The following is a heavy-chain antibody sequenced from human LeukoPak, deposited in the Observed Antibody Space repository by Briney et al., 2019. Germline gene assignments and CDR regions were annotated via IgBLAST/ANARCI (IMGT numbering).Heavy chain of an antibody. CDR2: ISSSSSYI. CDR3: ARGGYNY. V-gene: IGHV3-21*01. D-gene: IGHD5-18*01. CDR1: GLTFSSYS. Sequence: GGSLRLSCAASGLTFSSYSMKSVRQVPGNGLEWVLSISSSSSYIYYAASVKCRFTITSHNAQNSLYLQMTSPRAEDTAVYYCARGGYNYWGQGTLVTVSS. J-gene: IGHJ4*02.